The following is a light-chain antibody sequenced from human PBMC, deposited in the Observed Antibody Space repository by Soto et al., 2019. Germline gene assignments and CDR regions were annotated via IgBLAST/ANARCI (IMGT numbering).Light chain of an antibody. CDR1: QSVSSSY. V-gene: IGKV3-20*01. Sequence: EIVLTQSPGTLSLSPGERATLSCRASQSVSSSYLAWYQQKPGQAPRLLIYGASSRATGIPDRFSGSGSGTDVTLTISRLEPEDFAVDYCQQYGSSPLITFGQGTRLEIK. CDR3: QQYGSSPLIT. J-gene: IGKJ5*01. CDR2: GAS.